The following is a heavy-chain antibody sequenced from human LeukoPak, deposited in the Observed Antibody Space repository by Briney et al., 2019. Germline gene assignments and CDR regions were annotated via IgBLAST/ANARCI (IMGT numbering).Heavy chain of an antibody. J-gene: IGHJ4*02. CDR1: GGSFSGYY. Sequence: SETLSLTCAVYGGSFSGYYWSWIRQPPGKGLEWIGEINHSGSTNYNPSLKSRVTISVDTSKNQFSLKLSSVTAADTAAYYCARQGRKGDYVWGSYRYYYFDYWGQGTLVTVSS. D-gene: IGHD3-16*02. CDR2: INHSGST. CDR3: ARQGRKGDYVWGSYRYYYFDY. V-gene: IGHV4-34*01.